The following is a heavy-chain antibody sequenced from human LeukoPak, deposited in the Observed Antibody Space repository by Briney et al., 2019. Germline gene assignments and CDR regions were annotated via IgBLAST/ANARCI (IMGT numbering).Heavy chain of an antibody. CDR1: GFSFSSYA. CDR2: ISYDGSSK. V-gene: IGHV3-30*04. CDR3: ARDWGLGVLDV. J-gene: IGHJ6*02. D-gene: IGHD3-10*01. Sequence: PGGSLRLSCAASGFSFSSYAMHWVRQAPGKGLEWVAVISYDGSSKSYADSVKGRFTISRDNSKNTLYLQMNSLRVEDTAVYYCARDWGLGVLDVWGQGTTVTVSS.